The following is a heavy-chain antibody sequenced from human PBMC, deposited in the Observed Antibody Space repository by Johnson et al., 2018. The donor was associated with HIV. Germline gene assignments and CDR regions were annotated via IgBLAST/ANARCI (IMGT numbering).Heavy chain of an antibody. CDR1: GFTFSSYA. CDR3: TRSIAATGRDAFDI. Sequence: VQLVESGGGVVQPGRSLRLSCAASGFTFSSYAMSWVRQAPGKGLEWVSAISGSGGSTYYADSGKGRFTISRDNSKNPLYLQVISLKTDDTAVYYCTRSIAATGRDAFDIWGQGTMVTVSS. J-gene: IGHJ3*02. CDR2: ISGSGGST. D-gene: IGHD6-13*01. V-gene: IGHV3-23*04.